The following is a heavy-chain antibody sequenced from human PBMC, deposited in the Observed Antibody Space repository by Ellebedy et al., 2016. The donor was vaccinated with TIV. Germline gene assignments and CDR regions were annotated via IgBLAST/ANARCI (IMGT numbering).Heavy chain of an antibody. CDR3: ARDQNSGSYCDH. J-gene: IGHJ4*02. Sequence: AASVKVSCKASGYPFSRYGISWVRQAPGQGLEWMGWISGHNGNTVYAQKLQGRVTMNTDTSPSTAYMDLRSLRSDDTAMYYYARDQNSGSYCDHWGQGTLVSVSS. V-gene: IGHV1-18*01. D-gene: IGHD1-26*01. CDR2: ISGHNGNT. CDR1: GYPFSRYG.